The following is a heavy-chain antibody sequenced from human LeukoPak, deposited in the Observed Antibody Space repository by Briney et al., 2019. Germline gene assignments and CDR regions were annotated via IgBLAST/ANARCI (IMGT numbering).Heavy chain of an antibody. CDR2: IYHRGST. V-gene: IGHV4-38-2*02. CDR3: ARRGTYCSGGTCELDY. J-gene: IGHJ4*02. CDR1: GCSISSGYY. Sequence: SETLSLTCTVSGCSISSGYYWGWIRQPPGKGLEWIGSIYHRGSTYYNPSLKSRVTISVDTSKNQFSLNLRSVTAADTAVYYCARRGTYCSGGTCELDYWGQGTLVTVSS. D-gene: IGHD2-15*01.